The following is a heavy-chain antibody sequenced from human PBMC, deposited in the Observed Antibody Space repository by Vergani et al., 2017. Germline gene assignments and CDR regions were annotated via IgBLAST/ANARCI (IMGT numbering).Heavy chain of an antibody. V-gene: IGHV3-9*01. J-gene: IGHJ3*02. D-gene: IGHD6-13*01. CDR3: AGTAARDAFDI. Sequence: EVDLVESGGGLAQPGGSLRLSCEASGITFWKFGMHWVRQGPGKGLEWVSGISWNSGAVDYADSVRGRFTISRDNAKNSLFLEMNSLRFEDTAVYYCAGTAARDAFDIWGQGTMVTVSS. CDR1: GITFWKFG. CDR2: ISWNSGAV.